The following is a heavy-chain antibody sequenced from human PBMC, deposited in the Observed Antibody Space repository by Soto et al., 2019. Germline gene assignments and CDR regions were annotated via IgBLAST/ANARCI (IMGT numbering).Heavy chain of an antibody. CDR2: ISYDGNHE. CDR3: ARDRGWSLFDY. J-gene: IGHJ4*02. Sequence: GGSLRLSCAVSRFTFSNYGMHWVRQAPGKGLEWVAVISYDGNHEYYADSVKGRLTISRDNSKNTLYLQMNSLRAEDTAVYYCARDRGWSLFDYWGQGTLVTVSS. V-gene: IGHV3-30*03. D-gene: IGHD6-19*01. CDR1: RFTFSNYG.